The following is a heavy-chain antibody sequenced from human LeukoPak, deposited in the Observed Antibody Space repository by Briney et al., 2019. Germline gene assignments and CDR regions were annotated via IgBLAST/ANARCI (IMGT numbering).Heavy chain of an antibody. V-gene: IGHV3-30-3*01. J-gene: IGHJ4*02. CDR2: ISYDGSNK. CDR3: AKDSAVGATITFDY. CDR1: GFTFSSYT. D-gene: IGHD1-26*01. Sequence: GGSLRLSCAASGFTFSSYTIHWVRQPPGKGLEWVAVISYDGSNKYYADSVKGRFTISRDNSKNTLYLQMNSLRAEDTAVYYCAKDSAVGATITFDYWGQGTLVTVSS.